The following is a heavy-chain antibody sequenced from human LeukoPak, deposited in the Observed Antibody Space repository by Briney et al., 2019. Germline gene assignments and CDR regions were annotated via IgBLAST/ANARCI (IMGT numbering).Heavy chain of an antibody. Sequence: PSETLSLTCTVSGGSISSSSYYWGWIRQPPGKGLEWIGSIYYSGSTYYNPSLKSRVTISVDTTKNQFSLKLSSVTAADTAVYYCARHIDYPRYSGSYYFDYWGQGTLVTVSS. D-gene: IGHD1-26*01. CDR2: IYYSGST. V-gene: IGHV4-39*01. J-gene: IGHJ4*02. CDR1: GGSISSSSYY. CDR3: ARHIDYPRYSGSYYFDY.